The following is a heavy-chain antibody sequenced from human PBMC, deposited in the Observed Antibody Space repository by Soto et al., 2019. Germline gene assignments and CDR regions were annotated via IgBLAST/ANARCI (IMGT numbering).Heavy chain of an antibody. CDR2: ISAYNGNT. J-gene: IGHJ4*02. CDR3: VVAAQPYYFDY. V-gene: IGHV1-18*01. CDR1: GYTFTSYG. D-gene: IGHD2-15*01. Sequence: QVQLVQSGAEVKKPGASVKVSCKASGYTFTSYGISWVRQAPGQGLEWMGWISAYNGNTNYAQKLQGRITMTAXTSTSTAYMELRSLRSDDTAVYYCVVAAQPYYFDYWGQGTLVTVSS.